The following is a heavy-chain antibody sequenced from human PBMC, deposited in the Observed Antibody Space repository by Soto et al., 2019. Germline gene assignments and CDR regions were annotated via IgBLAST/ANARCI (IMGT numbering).Heavy chain of an antibody. CDR1: GYTFTSYG. D-gene: IGHD6-13*01. Sequence: GASVKVSCKASGYTFTSYGISWVRQAPGQGLEWMGWISAYNGNTNYAQKLQGRVTMTTDTSTGTAYMELRSLRSDDTAVYYCAVYIAAAGIYFQHWGQGTLVTVSS. J-gene: IGHJ1*01. CDR3: AVYIAAAGIYFQH. V-gene: IGHV1-18*01. CDR2: ISAYNGNT.